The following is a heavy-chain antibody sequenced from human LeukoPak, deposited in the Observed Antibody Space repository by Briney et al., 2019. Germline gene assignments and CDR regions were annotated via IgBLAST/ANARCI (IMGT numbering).Heavy chain of an antibody. Sequence: PSETLSLTCTVCSGSISSSSYYWGWIRQPPGKGLEWIGYIYYSGSTNYNPSLKSRVTISVDTSKNQFSLKLSSVTAADTAVYYCARDLGPLPDYWGQGTLVTVSS. CDR3: ARDLGPLPDY. J-gene: IGHJ4*02. V-gene: IGHV4-61*01. CDR1: SGSISSSSYY. D-gene: IGHD7-27*01. CDR2: IYYSGST.